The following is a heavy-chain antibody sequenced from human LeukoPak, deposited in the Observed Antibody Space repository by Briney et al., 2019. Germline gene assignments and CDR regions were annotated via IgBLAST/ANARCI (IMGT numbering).Heavy chain of an antibody. D-gene: IGHD3-3*01. CDR1: GFTFSSYG. CDR2: IWYDGSNK. V-gene: IGHV3-33*01. J-gene: IGHJ6*03. CDR3: ARGQHYDFWSGYYIYYYYYYMDV. Sequence: QPGRSLRLCCAASGFTFSSYGMHWVRQAPGKGLEWVAVIWYDGSNKYYGDSVKGRFTISRDNSKNTLYLQMNSLRAEDTAVYYYARGQHYDFWSGYYIYYYYYYMDVWGKGTTVTVSS.